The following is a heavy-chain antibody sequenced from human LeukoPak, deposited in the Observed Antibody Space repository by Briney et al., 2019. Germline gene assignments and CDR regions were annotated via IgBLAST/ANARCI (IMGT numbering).Heavy chain of an antibody. CDR3: ARLPPTDGYYGSGSYYRDY. V-gene: IGHV3-72*01. CDR1: GFTFSDHY. J-gene: IGHJ4*02. D-gene: IGHD3-10*01. CDR2: TRNKANTYTT. Sequence: GGSLRLSCAASGFTFSDHYMDWVRQAPGKGLEWVGRTRNKANTYTTEYAASVKGRFTISRDDSKNSLYLQMNSLKTEDTAVYYCARLPPTDGYYGSGSYYRDYWGQGTLVTVSS.